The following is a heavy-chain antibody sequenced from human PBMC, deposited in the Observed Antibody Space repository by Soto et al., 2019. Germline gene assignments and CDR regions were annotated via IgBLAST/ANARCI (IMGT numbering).Heavy chain of an antibody. CDR1: GGTFSSYA. CDR2: IIPIFGTA. CDR3: ARGGYSSSSSYYYGMDV. D-gene: IGHD6-6*01. V-gene: IGHV1-69*13. J-gene: IGHJ6*02. Sequence: SVKVSCKASGGTFSSYAISWVRQAPGQGLEWMGGIIPIFGTANYAQKFQGRVTITADESTSTAYMELSSLRSEDTAVYYCARGGYSSSSSYYYGMDVWGQGTTVTVSS.